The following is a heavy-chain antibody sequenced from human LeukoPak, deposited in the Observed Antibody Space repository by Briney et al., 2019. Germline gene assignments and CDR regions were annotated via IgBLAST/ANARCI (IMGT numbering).Heavy chain of an antibody. CDR3: ARTRWQQMVLYYFDY. Sequence: SETLSLTCTVSGGSISSYYWSWIRQPPGKGLEWIGGSTNYNPSLKSRVTISVDTSKNQFSLKLSSVTAADTAVYYCARTRWQQMVLYYFDYWGQGTLVTVSS. CDR2: GST. CDR1: GGSISSYY. V-gene: IGHV4-4*08. J-gene: IGHJ4*02. D-gene: IGHD6-13*01.